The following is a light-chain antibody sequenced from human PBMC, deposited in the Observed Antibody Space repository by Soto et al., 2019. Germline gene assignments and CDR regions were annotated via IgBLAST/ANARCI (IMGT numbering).Light chain of an antibody. V-gene: IGLV2-14*01. CDR3: SSYTSSSNSRV. CDR1: NSDVGGYNY. J-gene: IGLJ1*01. Sequence: QSVLTQPASVSGSPGQSITISCTGTNSDVGGYNYVSWYQQHPGKAPKLMIYDVSNRPSGVSNRFSGSKSGNTASLTISGLQAEDEADYYCSSYTSSSNSRVFGTGTKV. CDR2: DVS.